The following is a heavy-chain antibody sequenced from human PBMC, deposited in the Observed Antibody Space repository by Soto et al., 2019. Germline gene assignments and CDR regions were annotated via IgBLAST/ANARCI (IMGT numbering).Heavy chain of an antibody. J-gene: IGHJ4*02. CDR3: AKDLLSSGNSYFEY. CDR2: ISYDGSNK. D-gene: IGHD3-22*01. CDR1: GFTFSAYG. Sequence: QVQLVESGGGVVQPGRSLRLSCAASGFTFSAYGMHWVRQAPGKGLEWVAVISYDGSNKYYAYSVKGRLTISRDNSKNTLYLQMNSLRAEDTAVYDCAKDLLSSGNSYFEYWGQGTLVTVSS. V-gene: IGHV3-30*18.